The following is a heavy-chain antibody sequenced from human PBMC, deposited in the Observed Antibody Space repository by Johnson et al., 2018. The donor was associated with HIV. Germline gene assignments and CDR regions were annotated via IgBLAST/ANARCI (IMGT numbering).Heavy chain of an antibody. CDR3: ARDKGSWFDDAFDI. CDR2: ISYDGSNK. CDR1: GFTFSSYG. Sequence: QVQLVESGGGLVQPGGSLRLSCAASGFTFSSYGMHWVRQAPGKGLEWVAVISYDGSNKYYADSVKGRFTISRDNSKNTLYLQMNSLRAEDTAVYYCARDKGSWFDDAFDIWGQGTMVTVSS. V-gene: IGHV3-30*03. J-gene: IGHJ3*02. D-gene: IGHD6-13*01.